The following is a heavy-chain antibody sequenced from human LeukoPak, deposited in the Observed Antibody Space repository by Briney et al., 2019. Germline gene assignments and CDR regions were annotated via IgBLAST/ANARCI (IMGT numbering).Heavy chain of an antibody. D-gene: IGHD5-24*01. CDR2: IIPIFGTA. Sequence: ASVKVSCKASGGTFSSYAISWVRQAPGQGLEWMGGIIPIFGTANYAQKFQGRVTITADESTSTAYMELSSPRSEDTAVYYCARADVEMATIISYYYYGMDVWGQGTTVTVSS. CDR3: ARADVEMATIISYYYYGMDV. V-gene: IGHV1-69*13. CDR1: GGTFSSYA. J-gene: IGHJ6*02.